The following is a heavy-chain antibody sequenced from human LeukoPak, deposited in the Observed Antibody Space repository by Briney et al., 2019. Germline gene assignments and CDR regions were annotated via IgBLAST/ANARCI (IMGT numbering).Heavy chain of an antibody. Sequence: GESLKISCKGSGYSFTNYWIGWMRQMPGKGLEWMGIIYPGDSDTRYTPSLQGQVTISADKSISTAYLQWSSLKVSDTAMYYCAMRDSSGYSFDYWGQGTLVTVSS. CDR1: GYSFTNYW. V-gene: IGHV5-51*01. CDR3: AMRDSSGYSFDY. D-gene: IGHD3-22*01. J-gene: IGHJ4*02. CDR2: IYPGDSDT.